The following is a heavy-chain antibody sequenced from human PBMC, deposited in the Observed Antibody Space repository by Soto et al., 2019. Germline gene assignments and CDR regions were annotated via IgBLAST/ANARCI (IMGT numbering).Heavy chain of an antibody. CDR2: IIPIFGTA. Sequence: QVQLVQSGAEVKKPGSSVKVSCKASGGTFSSYAISWVRQAHGQGLEWMGGIIPIFGTANYAQKFQGRVTITADESTSTAYMKLSSLRSEDTAGYYCAGATTYGWFAPCGQRSLVTVSS. CDR3: AGATTYGWFAP. CDR1: GGTFSSYA. V-gene: IGHV1-69*01. D-gene: IGHD4-17*01. J-gene: IGHJ5*02.